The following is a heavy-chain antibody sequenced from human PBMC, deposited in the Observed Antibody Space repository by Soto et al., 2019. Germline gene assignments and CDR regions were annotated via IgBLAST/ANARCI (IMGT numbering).Heavy chain of an antibody. V-gene: IGHV3-23*01. CDR3: ARAAGYCSAYSCYPNWFDP. Sequence: EVQLLESGGGLVQPGGSLRLSCAASGFTFSSYSMSWVRQAPGKGLEWVSAVTAGSDTYYADSVKGRFTISRDNSKNTMYLQMNSLRVEDTAVYFCARAAGYCSAYSCYPNWFDPWGQGTLVTVPS. CDR1: GFTFSSYS. J-gene: IGHJ5*01. CDR2: VTAGSDT. D-gene: IGHD2-15*01.